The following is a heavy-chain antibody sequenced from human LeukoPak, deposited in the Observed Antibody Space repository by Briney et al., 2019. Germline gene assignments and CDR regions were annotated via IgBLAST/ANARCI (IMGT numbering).Heavy chain of an antibody. D-gene: IGHD2-15*01. CDR1: GYTFTSYG. CDR3: ARDRGIVVVVPVSTYYYYGMDV. J-gene: IGHJ6*02. Sequence: GASVKVSCKASGYTFTSYGISWVRQAPGQGLEWMGWISAYNGNTNYAQKLQGRVTMTTDTSTSAAYMELRSLRSDDTAVYYCARDRGIVVVVPVSTYYYYGMDVWGQGTTVTVSS. V-gene: IGHV1-18*01. CDR2: ISAYNGNT.